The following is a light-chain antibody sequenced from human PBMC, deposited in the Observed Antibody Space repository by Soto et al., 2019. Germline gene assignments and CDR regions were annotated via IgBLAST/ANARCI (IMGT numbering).Light chain of an antibody. J-gene: IGKJ1*01. V-gene: IGKV3-15*01. CDR1: QSVTTN. Sequence: TQSPATLSVSPGERATLSCRASQSVTTNLAWYQQKPGQAPRLLIFGASTRAIGIPATFTGSGSGTDFTLTISRLQSEDFAVYYCQQYNGWPTFGQGTKVDIK. CDR3: QQYNGWPT. CDR2: GAS.